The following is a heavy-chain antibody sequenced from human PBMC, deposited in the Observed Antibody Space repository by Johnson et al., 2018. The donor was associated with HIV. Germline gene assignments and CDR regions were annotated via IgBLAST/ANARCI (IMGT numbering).Heavy chain of an antibody. D-gene: IGHD3-16*01. V-gene: IGHV3-66*03. J-gene: IGHJ3*02. Sequence: VQLVESGGGLIQPGGSLRLSCAASGFTVSSNYMSWVRQAPGKGLEGVSVIYSGGSTYLEDSVKGRFTISRDNSKNTLYLQMNSLRAEDTAVYYCAKDRGRPGTPAALDIWGQGTMVTVSS. CDR3: AKDRGRPGTPAALDI. CDR1: GFTVSSNY. CDR2: IYSGGST.